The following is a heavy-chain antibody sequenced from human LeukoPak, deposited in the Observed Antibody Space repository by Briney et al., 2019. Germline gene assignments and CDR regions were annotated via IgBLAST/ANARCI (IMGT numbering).Heavy chain of an antibody. D-gene: IGHD3-22*01. V-gene: IGHV1-69*13. CDR1: RGTFSSYA. CDR3: ARDLGYYYDSSGKRTDAFDI. CDR2: IIPISPTA. J-gene: IGHJ3*02. Sequence: SVKLSCNASRGTFSSYALTWVRQAPAQRLASMGRIIPISPTANDAQKCQGRVRISGDESTSTAYMELSSLRSEDTAVYYCARDLGYYYDSSGKRTDAFDIWGQGTMVTVSS.